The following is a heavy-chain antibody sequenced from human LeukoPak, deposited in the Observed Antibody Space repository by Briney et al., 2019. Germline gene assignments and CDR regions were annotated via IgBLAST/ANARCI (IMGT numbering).Heavy chain of an antibody. Sequence: HAGGSLRLSCAASGFTFSTYEMNWVRQAPGRGLEWVSYISSGGSTTYYADSVKGRLTISRDNAKNSLYLQMNNLRGDDTAVYYCARRYCSSTSCTLDYWGQGTQVTVSS. D-gene: IGHD2-2*01. CDR2: ISSGGSTT. CDR1: GFTFSTYE. V-gene: IGHV3-48*03. J-gene: IGHJ4*02. CDR3: ARRYCSSTSCTLDY.